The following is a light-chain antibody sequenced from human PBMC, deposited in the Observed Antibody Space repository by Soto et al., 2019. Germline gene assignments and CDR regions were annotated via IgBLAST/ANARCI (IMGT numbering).Light chain of an antibody. Sequence: TLSISAGGRATLCGMASQSVSSNLAWYQQKPGQAPRLLIYGASTRATGIHARFSGSGSGTEFPLTLSSLQSEDCAVSYCYQRSKWHLSFGGGNKV. CDR1: QSVSSN. CDR3: YQRSKWHLS. V-gene: IGKV3-15*01. CDR2: GAS. J-gene: IGKJ4*01.